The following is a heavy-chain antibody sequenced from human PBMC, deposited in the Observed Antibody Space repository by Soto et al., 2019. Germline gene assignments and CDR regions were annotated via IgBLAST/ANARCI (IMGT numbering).Heavy chain of an antibody. J-gene: IGHJ3*02. V-gene: IGHV1-69*13. CDR1: GGTFSSYT. Sequence: SVKVSCKASGGTFSSYTISWVRQAPGQGLEWMGGIIPIFGTANYAQKFQGRVTITADESTSTAYMELSSLRSEDTAVYYCARAKEGTVVPDGAFDIWGQGTMVTVSS. D-gene: IGHD2-21*01. CDR3: ARAKEGTVVPDGAFDI. CDR2: IIPIFGTA.